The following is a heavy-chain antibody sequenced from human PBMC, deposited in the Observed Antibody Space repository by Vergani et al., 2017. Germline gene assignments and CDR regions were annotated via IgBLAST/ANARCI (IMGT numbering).Heavy chain of an antibody. CDR1: GGSISSSSYY. CDR2: IYYSGST. J-gene: IGHJ6*02. CDR3: ARESGYYTGFDYYYGMDV. V-gene: IGHV4-39*07. D-gene: IGHD3-3*01. Sequence: QLQLQESGPGLVKPSETLSLTCTDSGGSISSSSYYWGWIRQPPGKGLEWIGSIYYSGSTYYNPSLKSRVTISVDTSKNQFSLKLSSVTAADTAVYYCARESGYYTGFDYYYGMDVWGQGP.